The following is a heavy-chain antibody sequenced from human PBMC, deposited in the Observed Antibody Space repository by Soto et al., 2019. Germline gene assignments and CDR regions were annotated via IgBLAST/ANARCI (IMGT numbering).Heavy chain of an antibody. CDR3: AKGRAITVFGVITPFDS. D-gene: IGHD3-3*01. V-gene: IGHV3-23*01. CDR1: GFNFSNYA. Sequence: EVQLLESGGDFKQPGGSLRLSCEGSGFNFSNYALNWVRQAPGKRLEWVSVISGNSATTYYAASVKGRFTISRDNSKKTLYLQMNSLRADDTAVYYCAKGRAITVFGVITPFDSWGQGTLVTVSS. J-gene: IGHJ4*02. CDR2: ISGNSATT.